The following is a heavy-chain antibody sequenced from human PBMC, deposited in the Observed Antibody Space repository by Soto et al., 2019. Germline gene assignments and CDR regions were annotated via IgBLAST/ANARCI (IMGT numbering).Heavy chain of an antibody. CDR3: ASKLRGTTSFFDY. Sequence: EVQLVQSGAEVKKPGESLKISCKGSGYSFTSNWIGWVRPMPGKGLEWMGIIYPSDSDTRYSPSFQGQVTISADKSIRTAYLQWSSLMASATAMYYSASKLRGTTSFFDYWGQGTRVTVSS. J-gene: IGHJ4*02. V-gene: IGHV5-51*03. CDR2: IYPSDSDT. D-gene: IGHD1-7*01. CDR1: GYSFTSNW.